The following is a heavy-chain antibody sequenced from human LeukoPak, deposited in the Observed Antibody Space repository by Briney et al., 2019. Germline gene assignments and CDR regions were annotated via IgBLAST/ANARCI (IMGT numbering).Heavy chain of an antibody. CDR3: ARGSYIISSGYYRPFDN. CDR2: IYYSGST. V-gene: IGHV4-59*01. CDR1: GGSISSYY. D-gene: IGHD3-3*01. J-gene: IGHJ4*02. Sequence: SSETLSLTCTVSGGSISSYYWSWIRQPPGKGLEWIGYIYYSGSTNYNPSLKSRVTISVDTSKNQFSLKLSSVIAADTATYFCARGSYIISSGYYRPFDNWGQGIRVIVSS.